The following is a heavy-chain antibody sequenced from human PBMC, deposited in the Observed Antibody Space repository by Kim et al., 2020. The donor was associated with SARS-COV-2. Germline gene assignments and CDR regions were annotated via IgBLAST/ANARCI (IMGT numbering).Heavy chain of an antibody. D-gene: IGHD6-13*01. Sequence: PTLKGRVTISVDTSKNQFSLKLSSVTAADTAVYYCARGAGPIAAAVGFDPWGQGTLVTVSS. CDR3: ARGAGPIAAAVGFDP. V-gene: IGHV4-39*07. J-gene: IGHJ5*02.